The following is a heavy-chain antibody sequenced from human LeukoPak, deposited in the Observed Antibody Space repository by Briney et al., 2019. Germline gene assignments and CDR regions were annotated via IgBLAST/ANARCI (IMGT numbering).Heavy chain of an antibody. V-gene: IGHV1-46*01. CDR3: ARDQEGFDY. CDR1: GYTFTGYA. CDR2: IYPRDGST. J-gene: IGHJ4*02. Sequence: ASVKVSCKASGYTFTGYALHWVRQAPGQGLEWMGMIYPRDGSTSYAQKFQGRVTVTRDTSTSTVHMELSGLRSEDTAVYYCARDQEGFDYWGQGTLVTVSS.